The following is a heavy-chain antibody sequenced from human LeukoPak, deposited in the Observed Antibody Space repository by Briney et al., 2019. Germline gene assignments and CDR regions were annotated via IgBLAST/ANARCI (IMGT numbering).Heavy chain of an antibody. CDR3: AKVSRVIAAAGVDY. V-gene: IGHV3-23*01. J-gene: IGHJ4*02. D-gene: IGHD6-13*01. CDR2: ISGSGGST. CDR1: GFTFSSYG. Sequence: GGSLRLSCAASGFTFSSYGMHWVRQAPGKGLEWVSAISGSGGSTYHADSVKGRFTISRDNSKNTLYLQMNSLRAEDTAVYYCAKVSRVIAAAGVDYWGQGTLVTVSS.